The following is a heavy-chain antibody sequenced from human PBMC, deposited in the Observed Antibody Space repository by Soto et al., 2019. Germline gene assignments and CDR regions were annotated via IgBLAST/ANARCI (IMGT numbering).Heavy chain of an antibody. J-gene: IGHJ4*02. D-gene: IGHD3-22*01. CDR1: GGSFSDYS. CDR3: ARGSHKLHSYDSSGFYHYVDY. V-gene: IGHV4-34*01. CDR2: INDSGST. Sequence: SETLSLTCAVYGGSFSDYSWTWIRQPPGKGLEWIGEINDSGSTNYTPSHERRVTISRDTSKNRFSLKLSSVTAADTAVYYCARGSHKLHSYDSSGFYHYVDYWGQGSLVTVSS.